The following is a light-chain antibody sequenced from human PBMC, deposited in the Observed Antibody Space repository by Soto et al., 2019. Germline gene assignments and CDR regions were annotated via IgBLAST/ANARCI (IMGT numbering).Light chain of an antibody. CDR2: GAS. Sequence: EIVLTQSPGTLSLSPGESATLSCRARQSVSSSYLAWYQQKPGHAPRLLIYGASHRATGIPDRFSGSGSGTYFTLTISRLKPEDFAVYYRQQYGSSPLTFGGGTKVDIK. CDR3: QQYGSSPLT. CDR1: QSVSSSY. V-gene: IGKV3-20*01. J-gene: IGKJ4*01.